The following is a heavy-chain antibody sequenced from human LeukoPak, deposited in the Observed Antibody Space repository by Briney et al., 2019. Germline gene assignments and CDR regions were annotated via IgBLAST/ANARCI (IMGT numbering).Heavy chain of an antibody. CDR2: INTDTGKP. CDR3: ARPSGYCSDGDCYPDY. CDR1: GYTFSRYA. J-gene: IGHJ4*02. D-gene: IGHD2-15*01. Sequence: EASVKVSCKASGYTFSRYAINWGRQAPGQGLEWVGWINTDTGKPAYAQDFTGRFVFSLDTSVSTAYLQISRLKAEDTAVYYCARPSGYCSDGDCYPDYWGQGTLVTVSS. V-gene: IGHV7-4-1*02.